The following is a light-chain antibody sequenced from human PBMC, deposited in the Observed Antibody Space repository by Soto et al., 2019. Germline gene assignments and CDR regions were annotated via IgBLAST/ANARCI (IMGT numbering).Light chain of an antibody. V-gene: IGKV3-20*01. CDR1: QSVSSSY. Sequence: ETVLTQSPGTLSLSPGERATLSCRASQSVSSSYLAWYQQKPGQAPRLLIYGASRRATGIPDRFSGSGSGADFTLTISRLEPEDFAVYYCQQYVSSPPSWTFGQGTKVEI. J-gene: IGKJ1*01. CDR2: GAS. CDR3: QQYVSSPPSWT.